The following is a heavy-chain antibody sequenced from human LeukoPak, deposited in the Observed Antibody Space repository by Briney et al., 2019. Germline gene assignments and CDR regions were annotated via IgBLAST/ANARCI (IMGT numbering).Heavy chain of an antibody. CDR1: GFTFSSYE. CDR2: ISSSSGTI. CDR3: AKGRGYYYYGMDV. J-gene: IGHJ6*04. V-gene: IGHV3-48*03. D-gene: IGHD5-12*01. Sequence: GGSLRLSCAASGFTFSSYEMNWVRQAPGKGLEWVSYISSSSGTIYYADSVKGRFTISRDNAKNSLYLQMNSLRAEDTAVYYCAKGRGYYYYGMDVWGEGTTVTVSS.